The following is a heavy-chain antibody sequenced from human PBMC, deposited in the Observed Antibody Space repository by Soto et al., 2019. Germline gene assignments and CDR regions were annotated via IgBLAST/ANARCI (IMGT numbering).Heavy chain of an antibody. D-gene: IGHD3-9*01. CDR2: ISYDGSNK. CDR3: AKDLLRYFDWLTALDY. V-gene: IGHV3-30*18. J-gene: IGHJ4*02. Sequence: GALRLSCAASGFTFSSYGMHWVRQAPGKGLEWVAVISYDGSNKYYADSVKGRFTISRDNSKNTLYLQMNSLRAEDTAVYYCAKDLLRYFDWLTALDYWGQGTLVTVSS. CDR1: GFTFSSYG.